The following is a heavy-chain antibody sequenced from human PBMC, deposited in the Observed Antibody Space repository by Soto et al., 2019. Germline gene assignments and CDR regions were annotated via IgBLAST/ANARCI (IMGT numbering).Heavy chain of an antibody. Sequence: EVPLLESGGGLVQPGGSLRLSCAASGFTFSSYAMSWVRQAPGKGLEWVSTISGSGGSTYYADSVKGRFTISRDNSKNTLYLQMNSLRAEDTAVYYCAKWSTVGASKTVDYWGQGTLVTVSS. CDR3: AKWSTVGASKTVDY. J-gene: IGHJ4*02. D-gene: IGHD1-26*01. CDR2: ISGSGGST. V-gene: IGHV3-23*01. CDR1: GFTFSSYA.